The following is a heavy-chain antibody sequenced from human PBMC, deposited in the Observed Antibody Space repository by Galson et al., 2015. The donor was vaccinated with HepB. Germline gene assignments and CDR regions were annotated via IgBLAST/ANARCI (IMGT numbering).Heavy chain of an antibody. CDR3: ARLHEIYASSSGVDY. CDR1: GFTFSNYA. J-gene: IGHJ4*02. CDR2: ISGSGGST. D-gene: IGHD6-6*01. V-gene: IGHV3-23*01. Sequence: SLRLSCAASGFTFSNYAMSWVRQAPGKGLEWVSGISGSGGSTYYADSVKGRFTISRDNSRNTLYLQMNSLRAEDTAVYYCARLHEIYASSSGVDYWGQGTLVTVSS.